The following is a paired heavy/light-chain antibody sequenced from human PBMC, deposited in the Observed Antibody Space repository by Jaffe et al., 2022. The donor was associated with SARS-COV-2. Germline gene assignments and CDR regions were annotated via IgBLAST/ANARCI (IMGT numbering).Light chain of an antibody. CDR2: RDD. CDR3: ATWDDGLSGPV. Sequence: QSALTQPPSASGTPGQRVTISCSGSGSSNIGSNYVYWYQQLPGTAPKLLIYRDDQRPSGVPDRFSGSKSGTSASLGISGLRSDDEADYYCATWDDGLSGPVFGGGTKLTVI. V-gene: IGLV1-47*01. J-gene: IGLJ2*01. CDR1: GSSNIGSNY.
Heavy chain of an antibody. CDR3: ARGGHLVGATPHDAFDL. V-gene: IGHV4-59*01. D-gene: IGHD1-26*01. CDR1: GGSITNYY. J-gene: IGHJ3*01. CDR2: FYYSETT. Sequence: QMQVQESGPGLVKPSETLSLTCSVSGGSITNYYWSWIRQPPGKGLEWIAYFYYSETTNYNPSLKSRVIISVDTSKNQFSLNLSSVTAADAAMYYCARGGHLVGATPHDAFDLWGQGTMVAVSS.